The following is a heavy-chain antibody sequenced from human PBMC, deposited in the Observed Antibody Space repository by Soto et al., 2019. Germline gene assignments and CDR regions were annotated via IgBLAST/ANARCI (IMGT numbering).Heavy chain of an antibody. CDR1: GGSFSGYY. D-gene: IGHD4-17*01. CDR2: INHSGST. J-gene: IGHJ6*02. Sequence: QVQLQQWGAGLLKPSETLSLTCAVYGGSFSGYYWSWIRQPPGKGLEWIGEINHSGSTNYNPSLKSRVTISVDTSKNQFSLKLSSVTAADTAVYYCAREMPFESNCTVSLAYYYYGMDVWGQGTTVTVSS. V-gene: IGHV4-34*01. CDR3: AREMPFESNCTVSLAYYYYGMDV.